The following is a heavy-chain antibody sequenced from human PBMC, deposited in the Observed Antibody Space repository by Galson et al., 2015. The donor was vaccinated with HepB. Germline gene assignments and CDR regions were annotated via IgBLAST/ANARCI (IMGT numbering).Heavy chain of an antibody. J-gene: IGHJ4*02. Sequence: SLRLSCAASGFTFSSYSMNWVRQAPGKGLEWVSSISSSSSYIYYADSVKGRSTISRDNAKNSLYLQMNSLRAEDTAVYYCARDYYDSSGSGELDYWGQGTLVTVSS. CDR2: ISSSSSYI. CDR1: GFTFSSYS. V-gene: IGHV3-21*01. D-gene: IGHD3-22*01. CDR3: ARDYYDSSGSGELDY.